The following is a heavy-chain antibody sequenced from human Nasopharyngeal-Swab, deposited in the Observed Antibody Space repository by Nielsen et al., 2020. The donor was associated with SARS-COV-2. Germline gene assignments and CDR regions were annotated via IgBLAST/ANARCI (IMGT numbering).Heavy chain of an antibody. CDR2: ISSSSSTI. D-gene: IGHD3-10*01. CDR3: ARAPNYILYYFDY. J-gene: IGHJ4*02. CDR1: GFTFSSYS. V-gene: IGHV3-48*04. Sequence: GGSLRLSCAASGFTFSSYSMNWVRQAPGKGLEWVSYISSSSSTIYYADSVKGRFTISRDNAKNSLYLQMNSLRAEDTAVYYCARAPNYILYYFDYWGQGTLVTVSS.